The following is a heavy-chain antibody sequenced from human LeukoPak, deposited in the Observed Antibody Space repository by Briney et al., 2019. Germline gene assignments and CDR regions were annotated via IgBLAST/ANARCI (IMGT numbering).Heavy chain of an antibody. J-gene: IGHJ3*02. CDR3: ARGGDGYNYDGVHPPINAFDI. V-gene: IGHV4-4*07. CDR1: GGSISSYY. D-gene: IGHD5-24*01. Sequence: PSETLSLTCTVSGGSISSYYWSWIRQPAGKGLEWIGRIYTSGNTNYNPSLKSRVTMSVDTSKNQFSLKLSSVTAADTAVYYCARGGDGYNYDGVHPPINAFDIWGQGTMVTVSS. CDR2: IYTSGNT.